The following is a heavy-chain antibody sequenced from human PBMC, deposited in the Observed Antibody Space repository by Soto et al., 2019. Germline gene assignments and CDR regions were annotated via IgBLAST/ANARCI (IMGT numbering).Heavy chain of an antibody. J-gene: IGHJ4*02. CDR2: INTDGSDT. CDR3: AIDRPRSQHYFDY. V-gene: IGHV3-74*01. Sequence: GGSLRLSCATSGFTFSYDWMHWVRQAPGKGLVWVSRINTDGSDTSYADYVKGRFTISRDNAKNTLYLQMNSLRAEDTAVYYCAIDRPRSQHYFDYWGPGNMVTVSS. D-gene: IGHD6-6*01. CDR1: GFTFSYDW.